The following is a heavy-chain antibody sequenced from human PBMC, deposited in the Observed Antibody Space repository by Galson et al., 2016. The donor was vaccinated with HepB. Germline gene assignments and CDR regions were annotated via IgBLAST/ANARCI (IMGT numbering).Heavy chain of an antibody. CDR1: GFTFSTYT. J-gene: IGHJ4*02. Sequence: SLRLSCAASGFTFSTYTMNWVRQAPGKGLEWAAAISYDGRNKNYADSVKGRFTISRDNSKNTLYLQMNSLRAEDTAVYYCARDYEGGTYSGHYFRSWGQGTLVTVSS. CDR3: ARDYEGGTYSGHYFRS. CDR2: ISYDGRNK. V-gene: IGHV3-30*04. D-gene: IGHD1-26*01.